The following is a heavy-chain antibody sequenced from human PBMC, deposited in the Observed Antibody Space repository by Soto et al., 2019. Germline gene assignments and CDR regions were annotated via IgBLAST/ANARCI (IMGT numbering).Heavy chain of an antibody. CDR2: ISAYNGNT. D-gene: IGHD3-3*01. Sequence: ASVKVSCKASGYTFTGYYMHWVRQAPGQGLEWMGWISAYNGNTNYAQKLQGRVTMTTDTSTSTAYMELRSLRSDDTAVYYCARESITIFGVVIRMDVWGQGTTVTVSS. CDR3: ARESITIFGVVIRMDV. J-gene: IGHJ6*02. CDR1: GYTFTGYY. V-gene: IGHV1-18*04.